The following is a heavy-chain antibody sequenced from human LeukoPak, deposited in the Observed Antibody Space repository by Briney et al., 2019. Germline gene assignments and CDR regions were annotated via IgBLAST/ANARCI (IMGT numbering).Heavy chain of an antibody. Sequence: AETLSLTCAVYGGSFSGYYWSWIRQPPGKGLEWIGEITHRGSTNYNPSLKSRVTISVDTSKNQFSLKLNSVTAADTAVYYCARYDIVATNWFDPWGQGTLASVSS. CDR2: ITHRGST. J-gene: IGHJ5*02. CDR1: GGSFSGYY. CDR3: ARYDIVATNWFDP. V-gene: IGHV4-34*01. D-gene: IGHD5-12*01.